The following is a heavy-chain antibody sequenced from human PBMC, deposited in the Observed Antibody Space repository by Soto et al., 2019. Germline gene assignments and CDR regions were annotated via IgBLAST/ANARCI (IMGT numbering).Heavy chain of an antibody. CDR1: GVSISSSSYY. Sequence: SETVSLTCISSGVSISSSSYYCGWMRQPPGKGLEWIGSIYYSGSTYYNPSLKSRVTISVDTSKNQFSLKPSSVTAADTAVFYCPRNRATNWFEPLRQGTLVIVS. V-gene: IGHV4-39*01. D-gene: IGHD1-26*01. CDR3: PRNRATNWFEP. CDR2: IYYSGST. J-gene: IGHJ5*02.